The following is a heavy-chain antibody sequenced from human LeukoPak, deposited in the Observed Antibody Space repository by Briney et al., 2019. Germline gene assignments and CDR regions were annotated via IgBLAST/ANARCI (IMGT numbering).Heavy chain of an antibody. CDR1: GGSINNYY. J-gene: IGHJ4*02. Sequence: SETLSLTCTVSGGSINNYYWSWIRQPAEKGLEWIGGMHPSGSTNYNPSLKSRLTVSLDTSKNQFSLKLTSVTAADTAIYYCARDGGSGWYDYWGQGTLVTVSS. CDR3: ARDGGSGWYDY. V-gene: IGHV4-4*07. D-gene: IGHD6-19*01. CDR2: MHPSGST.